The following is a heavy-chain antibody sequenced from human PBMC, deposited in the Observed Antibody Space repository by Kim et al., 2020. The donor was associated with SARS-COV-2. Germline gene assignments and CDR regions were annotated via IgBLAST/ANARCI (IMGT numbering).Heavy chain of an antibody. CDR1: GYTFTGYY. J-gene: IGHJ6*03. CDR3: ASQKKITGTTSVIYYMDV. Sequence: ASVKVSCKASGYTFTGYYMHWVRQAPGQGLEWMGRINPNSGGTNYAQKFQGRVTMTRDTSISTAYMELSRLRSDDTAVYYCASQKKITGTTSVIYYMDVWGKGTTVTVSS. D-gene: IGHD1-7*01. V-gene: IGHV1-2*06. CDR2: INPNSGGT.